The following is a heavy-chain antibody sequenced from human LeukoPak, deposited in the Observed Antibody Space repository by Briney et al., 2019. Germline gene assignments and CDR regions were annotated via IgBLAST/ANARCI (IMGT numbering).Heavy chain of an antibody. CDR1: GFSFISYG. J-gene: IGHJ4*02. CDR2: ISDDGRRK. Sequence: GGSLRLSCAASGFSFISYGMHWVRQAPGKGLEWVGVISDDGRRKDYADSVKGRFTISRENSKDTLYLQMNSLRAEDTAVYYCAKPPSDFGYFVSYLYFWGQGTLVPVS. D-gene: IGHD3-16*02. V-gene: IGHV3-30*18. CDR3: AKPPSDFGYFVSYLYF.